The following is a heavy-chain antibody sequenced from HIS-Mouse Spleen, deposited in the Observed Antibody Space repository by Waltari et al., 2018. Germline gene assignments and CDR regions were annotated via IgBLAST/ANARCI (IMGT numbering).Heavy chain of an antibody. V-gene: IGHV4-39*07. D-gene: IGHD6-13*01. Sequence: QLQLQESGPGLVKPSETLSLTCTVSGGSISSSSYYWGWIRQPPGKGLEWIGSIYYSARTYSNPSVKSRVTISVDTSKNQFSLKLSSVTAADTAVYYCAREIPYSSSWYDWYFDLWGRGTLVTVSS. J-gene: IGHJ2*01. CDR2: IYYSART. CDR1: GGSISSSSYY. CDR3: AREIPYSSSWYDWYFDL.